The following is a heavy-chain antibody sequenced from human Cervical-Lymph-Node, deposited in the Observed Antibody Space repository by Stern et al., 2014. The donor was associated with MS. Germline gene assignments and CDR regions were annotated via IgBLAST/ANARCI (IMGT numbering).Heavy chain of an antibody. Sequence: QVQLVQSGGGVVQPGRSLRLSCAASGFTFSRYGMHWVRQAPGKGLEGASFISSDGNTKYFADSVKGRFTISRDNSKNTLYLQMNSLRAEDTAVYYCAKGVAYSGYDFRRLSLSSIDYWGQGTLVTVSS. CDR3: AKGVAYSGYDFRRLSLSSIDY. J-gene: IGHJ4*02. V-gene: IGHV3-30*18. CDR2: ISSDGNTK. D-gene: IGHD5-12*01. CDR1: GFTFSRYG.